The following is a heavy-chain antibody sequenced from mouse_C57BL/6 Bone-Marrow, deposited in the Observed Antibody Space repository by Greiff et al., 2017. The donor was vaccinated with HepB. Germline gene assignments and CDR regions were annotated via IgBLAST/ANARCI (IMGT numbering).Heavy chain of an antibody. V-gene: IGHV1-54*01. CDR1: GYAFTNYL. CDR2: INPGSGGT. CDR3: ARGEPSAWFAY. J-gene: IGHJ3*01. Sequence: VKLQQSGAELVRPGTSVKVSCKASGYAFTNYLIEWVKQRPGQGLEWIGVINPGSGGTNYNEKFKGKATLTADKSSSTAYMQLRSLTSEDSSVYFCARGEPSAWFAYWGQGTLVTVSA.